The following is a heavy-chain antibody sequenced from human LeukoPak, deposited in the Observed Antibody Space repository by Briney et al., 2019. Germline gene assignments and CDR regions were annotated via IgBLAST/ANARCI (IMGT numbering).Heavy chain of an antibody. CDR3: ARVKMVRGALKNYYYYFGMDV. V-gene: IGHV1-8*01. Sequence: VASVKVSFKASGYTFTSYDINWVRQATGQGLEWMGWMNPNSGNTGYAQKFQGRVTMTRNTSISTAYMELSSLRSEDTAVYYCARVKMVRGALKNYYYYFGMDVWSQGTTVTVSS. CDR1: GYTFTSYD. CDR2: MNPNSGNT. J-gene: IGHJ6*02. D-gene: IGHD3-10*01.